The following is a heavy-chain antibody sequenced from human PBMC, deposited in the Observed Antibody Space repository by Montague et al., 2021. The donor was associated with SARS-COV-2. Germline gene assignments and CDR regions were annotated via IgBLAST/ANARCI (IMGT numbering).Heavy chain of an antibody. Sequence: SLRLSCAATGFSFNTHVVTWVRQSPGKGLEWVAIIYSDGRTYYGDSVKGRFTISTDSSKTTLYVQMNNLRPEDTAVYYCAKVNERERAIYYYGMEVWGQGTTVTVS. V-gene: IGHV3-23*03. CDR1: GFSFNTHV. CDR2: IYSDGRT. D-gene: IGHD1-1*01. J-gene: IGHJ6*02. CDR3: AKVNERERAIYYYGMEV.